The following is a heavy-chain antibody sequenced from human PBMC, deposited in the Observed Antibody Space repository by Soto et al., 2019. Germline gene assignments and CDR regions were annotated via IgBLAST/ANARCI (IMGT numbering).Heavy chain of an antibody. J-gene: IGHJ4*02. CDR3: ATTRGLAVGGSFDY. CDR1: GGSITRRSSY. Sequence: TLSLTCIVSGGSITRRSSYWAWIRQPSGKGLEWVGTFYDGNTYHNPSLRSRITIAVDTSKNQFSLKLNSVAAADTAFYYCATTRGLAVGGSFDYWGQGMLVTVSS. V-gene: IGHV4-39*01. D-gene: IGHD3-10*01. CDR2: FYDGNT.